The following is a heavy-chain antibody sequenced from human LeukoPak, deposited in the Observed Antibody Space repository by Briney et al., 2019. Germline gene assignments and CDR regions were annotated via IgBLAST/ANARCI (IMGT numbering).Heavy chain of an antibody. V-gene: IGHV3-49*04. CDR2: IRSKAYGGTT. CDR3: TRDQWELVDY. CDR1: GFTFSSYG. D-gene: IGHD1-26*01. J-gene: IGHJ4*02. Sequence: GGSLRLSCAASGFTFSSYGMHWVRQAPGKGLEWVGFIRSKAYGGTTEYAASVKGRFTISRDDSKSIAYLQMNSLKTEDTAVYYCTRDQWELVDYWGQGTLVTVSS.